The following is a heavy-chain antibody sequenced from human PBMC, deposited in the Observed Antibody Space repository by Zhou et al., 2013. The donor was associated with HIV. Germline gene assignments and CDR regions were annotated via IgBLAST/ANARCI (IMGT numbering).Heavy chain of an antibody. CDR1: GYTFTGYY. CDR3: ARDQGGLRFLEWYSGY. D-gene: IGHD3-3*01. CDR2: INPKSGDT. J-gene: IGHJ4*02. V-gene: IGHV1-2*02. Sequence: QVQLVQSGAEVKKPGASVKVSCKASGYTFTGYYMHWVRQAPGQGLEWMGWINPKSGDTNYAQKFQGRVTMTRDTSISTAYMELSRLISDDTAVYYCARDQGGLRFLEWYSGYWGQGTLVTVSS.